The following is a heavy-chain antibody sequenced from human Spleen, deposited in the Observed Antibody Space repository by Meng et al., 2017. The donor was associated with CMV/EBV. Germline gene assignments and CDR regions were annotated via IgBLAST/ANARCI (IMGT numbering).Heavy chain of an antibody. Sequence: VQHQPWGACWLKPPDTLSLLCAVYGGSCSGDYWSWIRQPPGKGLEWIGEINHSGRTNYNPSLKSRVTISVDTSKNQFSLKLSSVSAADTAVYYCARGGVVEFYYFDYWGQGTLVTVSS. J-gene: IGHJ4*02. CDR1: GGSCSGDY. CDR3: ARGGVVEFYYFDY. V-gene: IGHV4-34*01. D-gene: IGHD2-2*01. CDR2: INHSGRT.